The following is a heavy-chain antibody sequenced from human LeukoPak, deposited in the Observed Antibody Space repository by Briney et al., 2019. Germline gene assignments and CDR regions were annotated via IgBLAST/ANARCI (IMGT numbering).Heavy chain of an antibody. Sequence: SETLSLTCTVSGVSMSSSCYHWGWIRQHPGKGLEWIGYIYYSGSTYYNPSLKSRVTISVDTSKNQFSLKLSSVTAADTAVYYCARVVDTATVIDYWGQGTLVTVSS. CDR2: IYYSGST. D-gene: IGHD5-18*01. CDR3: ARVVDTATVIDY. CDR1: GVSMSSSCYH. V-gene: IGHV4-31*03. J-gene: IGHJ4*02.